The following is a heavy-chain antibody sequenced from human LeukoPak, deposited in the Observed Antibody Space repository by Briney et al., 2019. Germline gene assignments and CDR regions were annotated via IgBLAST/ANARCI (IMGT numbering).Heavy chain of an antibody. J-gene: IGHJ4*02. CDR2: INHSGST. Sequence: SETLSLTCAVYGGSFSGYYWSWIRQPPGKGLEWIGEINHSGSTNYNPSLKSRVTISVDTSKNQFSLKLSSVTAADTAVYYCARGWTNTTSYCGGDCYSGPFDYWGQGTLVTVSS. V-gene: IGHV4-34*01. D-gene: IGHD2-21*02. CDR1: GGSFSGYY. CDR3: ARGWTNTTSYCGGDCYSGPFDY.